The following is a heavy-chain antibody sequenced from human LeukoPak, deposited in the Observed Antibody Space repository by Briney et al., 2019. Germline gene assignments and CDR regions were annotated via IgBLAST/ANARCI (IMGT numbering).Heavy chain of an antibody. CDR1: GFTFSDYY. V-gene: IGHV3-15*01. CDR3: TTRRQDGW. D-gene: IGHD2-15*01. J-gene: IGHJ4*02. Sequence: GGSLRLSCAASGFTFSDYYMSWIRQAPGKGLEWVGRIKSKSDGGTIDYAAPVKGRFTISRDDSRNTLYLQMNSLKTEDTAVYYCTTRRQDGWWGQGTLVTVS. CDR2: IKSKSDGGTI.